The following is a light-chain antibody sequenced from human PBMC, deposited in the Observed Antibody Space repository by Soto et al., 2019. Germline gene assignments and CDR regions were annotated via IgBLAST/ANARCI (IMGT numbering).Light chain of an antibody. CDR2: CNS. V-gene: IGLV1-40*01. J-gene: IGLJ3*02. Sequence: QSVLTQPPSVSGAPGQRVTISCTGSSSNIGAGYDVHWYQPLPGTAPKLLIYCNSNRPSGVPDRFSGSKSGASASLAITGLQADDEADYYCQSYDSSLIALVFGGGTKVTVL. CDR3: QSYDSSLIALV. CDR1: SSNIGAGYD.